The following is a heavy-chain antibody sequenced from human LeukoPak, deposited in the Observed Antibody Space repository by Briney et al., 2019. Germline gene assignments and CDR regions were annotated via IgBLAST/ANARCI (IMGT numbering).Heavy chain of an antibody. V-gene: IGHV3-15*01. D-gene: IGHD3-3*01. CDR1: GFTFSNAW. J-gene: IGHJ4*02. CDR3: TTMYYDFWSGYYEGDY. Sequence: GGSLRLSCAASGFTFSNAWMSWVRQAPGKGLEWVGRIKSKTDGGATDYAAPVKGRFTISRDDSKNTLYLQMNSLKTEDTAVYYCTTMYYDFWSGYYEGDYWGQGTLVTVSS. CDR2: IKSKTDGGAT.